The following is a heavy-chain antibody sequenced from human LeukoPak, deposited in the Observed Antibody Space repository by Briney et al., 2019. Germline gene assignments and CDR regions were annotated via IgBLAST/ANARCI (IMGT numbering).Heavy chain of an antibody. CDR2: ISGSGGSP. Sequence: GGSLRLSCAASGFTFSSYAMSWVRQAPGKGLEWVSAISGSGGSPYYADSVKGRFTISRDNSKNTLYLQMNSLRAEDTAVYYCAKTERYSGYDFLAYFDYWGQGTLVTVSS. V-gene: IGHV3-23*01. CDR3: AKTERYSGYDFLAYFDY. J-gene: IGHJ4*02. CDR1: GFTFSSYA. D-gene: IGHD5-12*01.